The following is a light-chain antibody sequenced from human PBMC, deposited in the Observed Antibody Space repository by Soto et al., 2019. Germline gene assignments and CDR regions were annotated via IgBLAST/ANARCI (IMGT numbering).Light chain of an antibody. CDR2: ATS. V-gene: IGKV1-12*01. CDR1: QGVGGW. Sequence: IPMTQSPSSVSASVGDRVTMTCRASQGVGGWLAWYQQKPGKVPKLLIYATSSLHSGVPSRFSGSGSGTDFTLSISSLQPEDFATYYCQQTPSLPLSFGPGTKVDIK. CDR3: QQTPSLPLS. J-gene: IGKJ3*01.